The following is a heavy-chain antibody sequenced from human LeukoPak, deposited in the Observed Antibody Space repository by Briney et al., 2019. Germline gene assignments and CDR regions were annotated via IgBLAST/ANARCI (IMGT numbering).Heavy chain of an antibody. Sequence: GGSRRRCGGSAGVPGDSNFITKVRQAPGKGLEWVSVIYSGGITYYADSVKGRFTISRDNSKNTLFLQMNSLRAEDTAVYYCAKVVVRSFPHFDSWGQGTLVTVSS. D-gene: IGHD6-6*01. J-gene: IGHJ4*02. CDR1: GVPGDSNF. CDR2: IYSGGIT. CDR3: AKVVVRSFPHFDS. V-gene: IGHV3-53*01.